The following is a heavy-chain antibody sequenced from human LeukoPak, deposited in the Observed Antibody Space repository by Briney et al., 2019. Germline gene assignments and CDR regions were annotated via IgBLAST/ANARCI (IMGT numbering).Heavy chain of an antibody. J-gene: IGHJ6*03. CDR3: ASLYCSGGSCYNYYMDV. D-gene: IGHD2-15*01. CDR1: GGSISSYY. Sequence: SETLSLTCTVSGGSISSYYWSWIRQLPGKGLEWIGYIYYSGSTNYNPSLKSRVTISVDTSKNQFSLKLSSVTAADTAVYYCASLYCSGGSCYNYYMDVWGKGTTVTVSS. CDR2: IYYSGST. V-gene: IGHV4-59*08.